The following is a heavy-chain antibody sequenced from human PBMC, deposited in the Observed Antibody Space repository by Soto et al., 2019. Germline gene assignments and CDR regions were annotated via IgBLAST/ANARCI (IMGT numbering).Heavy chain of an antibody. J-gene: IGHJ4*02. CDR1: GFTFGDYA. D-gene: IGHD6-19*01. V-gene: IGHV3-49*03. CDR2: IRSKAYGGTT. CDR3: SRSYNSGWYGRSDY. Sequence: GGSLRLSCTASGFTFGDYAMSWFRQAPGKGLEWVGFIRSKAYGGTTEYAASVKGRFTISRDDSKSIAYLQMNSLKTEDTAVYYCSRSYNSGWYGRSDYWGQGTLVTVSS.